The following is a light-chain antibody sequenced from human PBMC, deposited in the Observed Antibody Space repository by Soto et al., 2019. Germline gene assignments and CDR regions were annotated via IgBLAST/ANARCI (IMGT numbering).Light chain of an antibody. J-gene: IGKJ5*01. Sequence: DIQMTQSPSTLSASVGDRFTITCRASQSISSWLAWYQQKPGKAPKLLIYDASSLESGVPSRFSGSGSGTEFTLTISSLQPDDFATYYCQHIYTIPITFGQGTRLEIK. CDR3: QHIYTIPIT. CDR1: QSISSW. V-gene: IGKV1-5*01. CDR2: DAS.